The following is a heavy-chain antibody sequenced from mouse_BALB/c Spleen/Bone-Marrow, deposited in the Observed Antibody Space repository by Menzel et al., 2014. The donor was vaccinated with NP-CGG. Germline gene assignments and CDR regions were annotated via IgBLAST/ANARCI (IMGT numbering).Heavy chain of an antibody. CDR1: GFTFSSYA. J-gene: IGHJ4*01. CDR2: ISSGGSYT. V-gene: IGHV5-9-1*01. CDR3: ARRGYGNYVGYAMDY. Sequence: EVKLLESGGGLVKPGGSLKLSCAASGFTFSSYAMSWVRPTPEKRLEWVATISSGGSYTYYPDSVKGRFTISRDNAKNTLYLQMSSLRSEDTAMYYCARRGYGNYVGYAMDYWGQGTSVTVSS. D-gene: IGHD2-10*02.